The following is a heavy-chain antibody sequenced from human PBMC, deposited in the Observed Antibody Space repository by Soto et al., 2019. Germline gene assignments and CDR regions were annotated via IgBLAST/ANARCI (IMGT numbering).Heavy chain of an antibody. V-gene: IGHV3-48*03. CDR2: ISSSGSTI. CDR1: GFTFSSYE. CDR3: SRGATASIASRGEFDY. D-gene: IGHD6-13*01. J-gene: IGHJ4*02. Sequence: QPGGSLRLSCAASGFTFSSYEMNWVRQAPGKGLEWVSSISSSGSTIYYPDSVKARFSIYRNNAKNSLYLQMNSMKAEDTAVSYGSRGATASIASRGEFDYWGQGTMVTVYS.